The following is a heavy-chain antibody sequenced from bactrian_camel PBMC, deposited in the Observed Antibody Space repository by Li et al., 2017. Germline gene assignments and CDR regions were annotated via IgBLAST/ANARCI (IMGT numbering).Heavy chain of an antibody. CDR3: AADLVTGGNWRSIDHWSY. CDR1: GFTLSSYR. D-gene: IGHD7*01. CDR2: INNGGART. J-gene: IGHJ4*01. Sequence: VQLVESGGGLVRPGGSLRLSCAASGFTLSSYRTYWVRQAPGKGLEWVSVINNGGARTYYDDSVKGRFTISQDNAKPMLYLQMNALKPEDTAMYYCAADLVTGGNWRSIDHWSYWGQGTQVTVS. V-gene: IGHV3S1*01.